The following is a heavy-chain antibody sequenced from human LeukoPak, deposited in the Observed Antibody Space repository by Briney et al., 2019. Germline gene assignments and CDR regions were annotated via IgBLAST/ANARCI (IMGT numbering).Heavy chain of an antibody. Sequence: GGSLRLSCAASGFTFSSYEMNWVRQAPGKELEWVSYISSSGSSIYYADSVKGRFTISRDSAKNSLYLQMNSLRAEDTAVYYCAREGSSEDFDSWGQGTQVTVSS. CDR1: GFTFSSYE. V-gene: IGHV3-48*03. J-gene: IGHJ4*02. D-gene: IGHD6-19*01. CDR3: AREGSSEDFDS. CDR2: ISSSGSSI.